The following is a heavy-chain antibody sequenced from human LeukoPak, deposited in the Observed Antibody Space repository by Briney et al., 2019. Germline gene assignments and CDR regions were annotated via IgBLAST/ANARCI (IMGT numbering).Heavy chain of an antibody. J-gene: IGHJ4*02. CDR3: ARLAPIAAAGRAGY. D-gene: IGHD6-13*01. V-gene: IGHV3-23*01. Sequence: PGGSLRLSCAASGFTFSSFAMSWVRQAPGKGLEWVSGISGSGASTYYADSVKGRFTISRDNSQNTLYLQMNSLRAEDTAIYYCARLAPIAAAGRAGYWGQGTLVTVSS. CDR2: ISGSGAST. CDR1: GFTFSSFA.